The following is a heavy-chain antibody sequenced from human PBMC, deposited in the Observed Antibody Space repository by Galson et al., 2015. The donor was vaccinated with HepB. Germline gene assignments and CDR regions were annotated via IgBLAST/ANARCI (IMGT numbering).Heavy chain of an antibody. D-gene: IGHD5-18*01. CDR3: ARGGYSYVKFDY. V-gene: IGHV1-18*01. J-gene: IGHJ4*02. CDR2: ISGDNANT. Sequence: PVKVSCKASGYTFSRYGISWVRQAPGQGLEGMGWISGDNANTNYAQKLQGRVTMTTDTSTSPAYMELTNLRSDDTAVYYCARGGYSYVKFDYCGQGTLVTVSS. CDR1: GYTFSRYG.